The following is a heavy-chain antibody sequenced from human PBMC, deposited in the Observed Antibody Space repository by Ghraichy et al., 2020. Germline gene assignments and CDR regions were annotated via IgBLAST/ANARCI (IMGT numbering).Heavy chain of an antibody. CDR2: IYYSGST. CDR3: ARQGVATIKWGLKNYYYYSGMDV. D-gene: IGHD5-12*01. Sequence: SETLSLTCTVSGGSISSSSYYWGWIRQPPGKGLEWIGSIYYSGSTYYNPSLKSRVTISVDTSKNQFSLKLSSVTAADTAVYYCARQGVATIKWGLKNYYYYSGMDVWGQGTTVTVSS. V-gene: IGHV4-39*01. CDR1: GGSISSSSYY. J-gene: IGHJ6*02.